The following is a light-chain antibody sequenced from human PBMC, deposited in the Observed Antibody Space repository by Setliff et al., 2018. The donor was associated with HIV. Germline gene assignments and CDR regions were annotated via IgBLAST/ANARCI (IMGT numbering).Light chain of an antibody. CDR1: SSDAGGYNY. CDR3: SSYTSNNSGV. V-gene: IGLV2-14*03. Sequence: SVLTQPASVSGSPGQSITISCTGTSSDAGGYNYVSWYQQHPGKAPKLMIYDVTNRPSGVSNRFSGSNSGNTASLTISGLQAEDEADYYCSSYTSNNSGVFGTGTKVTVL. J-gene: IGLJ1*01. CDR2: DVT.